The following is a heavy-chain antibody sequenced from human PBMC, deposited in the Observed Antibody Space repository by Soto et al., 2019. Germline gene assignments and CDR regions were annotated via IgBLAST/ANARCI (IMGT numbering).Heavy chain of an antibody. CDR2: IIPILGIA. J-gene: IGHJ4*02. Sequence: SVKVSCKASGGTFSSYTISWVRQAPGQGLEWMGRIIPILGIANYAQKFQGRVTITADKSTSTAYMELSSLRSEDTAVYYCARDCSGGSCYRTLDYWGQGTLVTVSS. CDR1: GGTFSSYT. CDR3: ARDCSGGSCYRTLDY. V-gene: IGHV1-69*04. D-gene: IGHD2-15*01.